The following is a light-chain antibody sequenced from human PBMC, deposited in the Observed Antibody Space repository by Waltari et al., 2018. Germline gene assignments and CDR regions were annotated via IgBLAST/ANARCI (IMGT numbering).Light chain of an antibody. Sequence: TCRAIKNIKIYLSWYHQRPWTAPKLLIFETSNLHSGVPSRFSGSGSGTDFTLTISSLQPEDFGTYYCQQTYSGPLTFGGGTKMES. CDR3: QQTYSGPLT. J-gene: IGKJ4*01. V-gene: IGKV1-39*01. CDR2: ETS. CDR1: KNIKIY.